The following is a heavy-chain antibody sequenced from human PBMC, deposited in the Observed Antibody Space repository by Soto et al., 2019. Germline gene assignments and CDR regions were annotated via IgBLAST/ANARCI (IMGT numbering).Heavy chain of an antibody. CDR3: ARETPPTDY. V-gene: IGHV1-18*01. J-gene: IGHJ4*02. CDR2: ISAYNTNT. CDR1: GYTFTSYH. Sequence: QVQLVQSGAEVKKPGASVKVSCKTSGYTFTSYHISWVRQAPGQGLEWMEWISAYNTNTNYSQKIQGRGTMTTDTLTSTAHMELRSLRSDDTAVYYCARETPPTDYRGQGTLVTVSA.